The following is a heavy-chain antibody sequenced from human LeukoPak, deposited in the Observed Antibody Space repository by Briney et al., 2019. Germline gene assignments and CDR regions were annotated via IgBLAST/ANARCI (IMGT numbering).Heavy chain of an antibody. D-gene: IGHD4-17*01. J-gene: IGHJ2*01. V-gene: IGHV3-7*01. CDR3: ARDNYGDYVYKYWYFDL. CDR1: GFTFSSYW. Sequence: PGGSLRLSCAASGFTFSSYWMSWVRPAPGKGLEWVANIKQDGSEKYYVDSVKGRFTISRDNAKNSLYLQMNSLRAEDTAVYYCARDNYGDYVYKYWYFDLWGRGTLVTVSS. CDR2: IKQDGSEK.